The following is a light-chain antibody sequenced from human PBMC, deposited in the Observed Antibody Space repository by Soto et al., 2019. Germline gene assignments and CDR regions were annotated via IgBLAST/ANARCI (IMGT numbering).Light chain of an antibody. Sequence: EIVLTQSPDTVSLSPGETATLSCRASQSVNSNYLAWYQQKPGQAPRLLIYSASSRATGSPDRFSGSGSGTDFSLTISRLQPEDFAVYYCQQYDNSITFGQGTRLEIE. CDR1: QSVNSNY. CDR2: SAS. CDR3: QQYDNSIT. J-gene: IGKJ5*01. V-gene: IGKV3-20*01.